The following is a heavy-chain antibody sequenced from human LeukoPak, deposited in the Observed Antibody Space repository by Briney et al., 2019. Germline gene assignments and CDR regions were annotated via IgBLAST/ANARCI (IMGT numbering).Heavy chain of an antibody. V-gene: IGHV3-30-3*01. CDR3: AKGAFTIFGVVTPWYFDY. CDR1: GFTFSSYA. Sequence: PGGSLRLSCAASGFTFSSYAMHWVRQAPGKGLEWVAVISYDGSNKYYADSVKGRFTISRDNSKNTLYLQMNSLRAEDTAVYYCAKGAFTIFGVVTPWYFDYWGQGTLVTVSS. J-gene: IGHJ4*02. D-gene: IGHD3-3*01. CDR2: ISYDGSNK.